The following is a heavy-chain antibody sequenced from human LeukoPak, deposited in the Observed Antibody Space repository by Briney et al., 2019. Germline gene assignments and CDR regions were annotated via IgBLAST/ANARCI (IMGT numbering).Heavy chain of an antibody. CDR2: ISAYNGNT. CDR1: GYTFTSYG. D-gene: IGHD1-26*01. CDR3: ARDLGLMVGATDPMDY. Sequence: ASVKVSCKASGYTFTSYGISWVRQAPGQGLEWMGWISAYNGNTNYAQKLQGRVTMTTDTSTSTAYMELRSLRSDDTAVYYCARDLGLMVGATDPMDYWGQGTLVTVSS. J-gene: IGHJ4*02. V-gene: IGHV1-18*01.